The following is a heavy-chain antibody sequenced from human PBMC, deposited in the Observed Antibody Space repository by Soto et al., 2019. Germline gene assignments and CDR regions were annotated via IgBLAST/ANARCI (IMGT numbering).Heavy chain of an antibody. D-gene: IGHD5-12*01. CDR2: ISAYNGNT. Sequence: QVQLVQSGAEVKKPGASVKVSCKASGYTFTSYGISWVRQAPGQGLEWMGWISAYNGNTNYAQKLQGRVTMTTDTSPSTAYMELRSLRSDDTAVYYCARGNSQRGYSGYDSSRYFDYWGQGPWSPSPQ. CDR1: GYTFTSYG. V-gene: IGHV1-18*01. J-gene: IGHJ4*02. CDR3: ARGNSQRGYSGYDSSRYFDY.